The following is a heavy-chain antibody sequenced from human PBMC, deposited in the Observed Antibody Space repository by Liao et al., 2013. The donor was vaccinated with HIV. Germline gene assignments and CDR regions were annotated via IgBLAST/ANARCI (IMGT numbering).Heavy chain of an antibody. CDR1: GGSISSGGYS. Sequence: QLQLQESGSGLVKPSQTLSLTCAVSGGSISSGGYSWSWIRQPPGKGLEWIGHIYHSGSAYYNPSLKGRVTTSLDRSKNQLSLKLSSVTAADTAVYYCARGTSQLAFDIWGQGTMVTVSS. CDR3: ARGTSQLAFDI. V-gene: IGHV4-30-2*01. D-gene: IGHD1-1*01. CDR2: IYHSGSA. J-gene: IGHJ3*02.